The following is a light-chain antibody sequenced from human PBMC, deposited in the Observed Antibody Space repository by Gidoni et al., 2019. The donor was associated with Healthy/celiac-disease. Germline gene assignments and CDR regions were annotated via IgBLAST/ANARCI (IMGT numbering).Light chain of an antibody. V-gene: IGLV3-19*01. Sequence: SSELTQDPAVSVALGQTVRITCQGDSLRSYYESWYQQKPGQAPVLVIYGKNNRPSGIPDRFSGSSSGNTASLTITGAQAEDEADYYCNSRDSSGNPPHVVFGGGTKLTVL. J-gene: IGLJ2*01. CDR3: NSRDSSGNPPHVV. CDR2: GKN. CDR1: SLRSYY.